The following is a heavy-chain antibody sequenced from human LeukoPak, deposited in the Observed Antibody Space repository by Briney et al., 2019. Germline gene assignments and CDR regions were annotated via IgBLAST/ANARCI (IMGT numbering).Heavy chain of an antibody. D-gene: IGHD5-18*01. J-gene: IGHJ6*04. V-gene: IGHV4-34*01. CDR3: ARDVDTALMDV. Sequence: PSEILSLTCAVYGTSFSGYYWSWIRQPPGKGLEWIGEIDHRGRAKYNPSLKSRVSTSIDTSKNQFSLNLSSVTAADTAVYYCARDVDTALMDVWGEGTTVIVSS. CDR2: IDHRGRA. CDR1: GTSFSGYY.